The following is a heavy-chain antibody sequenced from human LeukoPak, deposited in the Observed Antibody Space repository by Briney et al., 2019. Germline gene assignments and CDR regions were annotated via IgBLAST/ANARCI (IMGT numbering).Heavy chain of an antibody. J-gene: IGHJ5*02. CDR1: GGSISSGDYY. CDR3: ARAGDIVVVPALNWFDP. D-gene: IGHD2-2*01. V-gene: IGHV4-30-4*08. CDR2: IYYSGST. Sequence: SETLSLTCTVSGGSISSGDYYWSWIRQPPGKGLEWIGYIYYSGSTYYNPSLKSRVTISVDTSKNQFSLKLGSVTDADTAVYYCARAGDIVVVPALNWFDPWGQGTLVTVSS.